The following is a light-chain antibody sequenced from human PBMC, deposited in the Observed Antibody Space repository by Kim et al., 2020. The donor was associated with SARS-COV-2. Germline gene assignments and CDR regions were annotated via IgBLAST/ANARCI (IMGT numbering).Light chain of an antibody. CDR1: SSDVGGYDY. CDR2: DVT. Sequence: GQSITISCTGTSSDVGGYDYVSWYQQHPGKAPKLMIYDVTKRPSGVSNRFSGSKSDNTASLTISGLQAEDEADYYCTSYTTSDTLLFGGGTQLTVL. J-gene: IGLJ2*01. V-gene: IGLV2-14*03. CDR3: TSYTTSDTLL.